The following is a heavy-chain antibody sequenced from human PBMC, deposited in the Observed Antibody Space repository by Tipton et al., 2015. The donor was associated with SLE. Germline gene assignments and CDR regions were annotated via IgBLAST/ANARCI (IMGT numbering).Heavy chain of an antibody. Sequence: SLRLSCAASGFTFSSYAMHWVRQAPGKGLEWVAVISYDGSNKYYADSVKGRFTISRDNSKNTLYLQMNSLRAEDTAVYYCARPGAYCGGDCYSYDAFDIWDQGTMVTVSS. D-gene: IGHD2-21*01. J-gene: IGHJ3*02. CDR1: GFTFSSYA. CDR2: ISYDGSNK. CDR3: ARPGAYCGGDCYSYDAFDI. V-gene: IGHV3-30*04.